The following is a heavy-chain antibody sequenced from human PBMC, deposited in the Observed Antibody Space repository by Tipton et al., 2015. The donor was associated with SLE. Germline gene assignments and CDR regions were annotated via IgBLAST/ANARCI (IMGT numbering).Heavy chain of an antibody. J-gene: IGHJ6*02. CDR3: ARDLASYYGVDV. Sequence: TLSLTCSVSGNSITSSHYWGWIRQPPGKGLEWIANVYLSGSTHYNPSLKSRVTISLDTSKNQFSLRLNSVTAADTAVYYCARDLASYYGVDVWGQGTTVTVSS. CDR1: GNSITSSHY. CDR2: VYLSGST. D-gene: IGHD3-3*02. V-gene: IGHV4-38-2*02.